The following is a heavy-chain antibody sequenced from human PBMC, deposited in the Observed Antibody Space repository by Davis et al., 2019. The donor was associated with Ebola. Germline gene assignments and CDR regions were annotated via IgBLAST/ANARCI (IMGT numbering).Heavy chain of an antibody. CDR3: ARMTLGPNGWFDP. V-gene: IGHV3-53*05. CDR1: GFTFSSYG. D-gene: IGHD2-8*01. CDR2: IYSGGST. J-gene: IGHJ5*02. Sequence: PGGSLRLSCAASGFTFSSYGMHWVRQAPGKGLEWVSVIYSGGSTYYADSVKGRFTISRDNSKNTLYLQMNSLRSEDTAVYYCARMTLGPNGWFDPWGQGTLVTVSS.